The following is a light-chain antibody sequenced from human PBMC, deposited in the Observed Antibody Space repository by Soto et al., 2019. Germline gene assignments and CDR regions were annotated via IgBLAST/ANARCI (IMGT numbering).Light chain of an antibody. CDR1: HNDIGTYDY. J-gene: IGLJ2*01. CDR3: AAWDDSLNGLL. Sequence: QSVLTQPTSVSGSPGQSISISCTGNHNDIGTYDYVSWYQQHPGRAPRLLIHGVTTRASGISDRFSASKSGLTASLTISGLQSEDEADYYCAAWDDSLNGLLFGGGTKLTVL. CDR2: GVT. V-gene: IGLV2-14*03.